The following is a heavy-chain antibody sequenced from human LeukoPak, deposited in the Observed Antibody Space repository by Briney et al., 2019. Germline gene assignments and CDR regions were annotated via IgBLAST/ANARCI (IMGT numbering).Heavy chain of an antibody. CDR3: ARDDPDRASGYYSSGRLDS. D-gene: IGHD3-10*01. V-gene: IGHV1-46*01. Sequence: ASVKASCKASGYTFTGYYIHWVRQAPGQGPEWMGVINPRGGTARYAQKFQGRVTVTRDTSTSTVYMELSRLRSEDKAVYSCARDDPDRASGYYSSGRLDSWGQGTLVTVSS. J-gene: IGHJ4*02. CDR1: GYTFTGYY. CDR2: INPRGGTA.